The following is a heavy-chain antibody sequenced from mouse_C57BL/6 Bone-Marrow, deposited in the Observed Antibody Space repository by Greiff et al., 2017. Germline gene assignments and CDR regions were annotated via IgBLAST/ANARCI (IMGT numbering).Heavy chain of an antibody. CDR2: IRPNSGST. CDR3: CRGGQPRLIFAY. J-gene: IGHJ3*01. D-gene: IGHD3-2*02. V-gene: IGHV1-64*01. CDR1: GYTFTSYW. Sequence: QVHVKQPGAELVKPGASVKLSCKASGYTFTSYWMHWVKQRPGQGLEWIGMIRPNSGSTNYNEKFKSKATLTVDTSSSTAYMQLSSLTSEVSAVFYCCRGGQPRLIFAYWGQGNLVTGSA.